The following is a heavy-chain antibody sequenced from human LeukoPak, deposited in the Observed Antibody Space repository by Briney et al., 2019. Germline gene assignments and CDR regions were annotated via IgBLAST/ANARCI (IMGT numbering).Heavy chain of an antibody. CDR1: GFTFSSYA. Sequence: GGSLRLSCAASGFTFSSYAMSWVRQAPGKGLEWVSYISSSGSTIYYADSVKGRFTISRDNAKNSLYLQMNSLRAEDTAVYYCAELGITMIGGVWGKGTTVTISS. J-gene: IGHJ6*04. CDR2: ISSSGSTI. V-gene: IGHV3-48*03. D-gene: IGHD3-10*02. CDR3: AELGITMIGGV.